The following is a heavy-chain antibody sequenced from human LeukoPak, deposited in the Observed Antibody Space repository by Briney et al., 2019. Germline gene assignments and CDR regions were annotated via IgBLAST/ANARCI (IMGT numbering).Heavy chain of an antibody. D-gene: IGHD3-22*01. J-gene: IGHJ4*02. V-gene: IGHV3-30-3*01. CDR3: ARTTPSSGYYFDY. CDR1: GFTFSRYA. Sequence: PGRSLRLSCAASGFTFSRYAMHWVRQAPGKGLEWVAVISYDGSNKYYADSVKGRFTISRDNSKNTLSLQMNSLRVEDTAVYYCARTTPSSGYYFDYWGQGTLVTVSS. CDR2: ISYDGSNK.